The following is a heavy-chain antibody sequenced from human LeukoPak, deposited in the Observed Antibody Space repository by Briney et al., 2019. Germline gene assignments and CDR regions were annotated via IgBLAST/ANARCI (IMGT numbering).Heavy chain of an antibody. J-gene: IGHJ4*02. D-gene: IGHD6-13*01. CDR2: ISNSSSYI. Sequence: GGSLRLSCAASGFTFSSYSMNWVRQAPGKGLEWVSSISNSSSYIYYADSVKGRFTISRDNAKNSLYLQMNSLRAEDTAVYYCARDFRWYYFDYWGQGTLVTVSS. CDR1: GFTFSSYS. V-gene: IGHV3-21*01. CDR3: ARDFRWYYFDY.